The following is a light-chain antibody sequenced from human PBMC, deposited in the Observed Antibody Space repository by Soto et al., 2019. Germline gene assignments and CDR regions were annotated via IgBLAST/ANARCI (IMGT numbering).Light chain of an antibody. CDR2: GAS. J-gene: IGKJ1*01. V-gene: IGKV3-20*01. CDR1: QSVSGSN. Sequence: EIVLTQSPGTLSLSPGERATLSCRASQSVSGSNVAWYQQKPGKAPRRLIYGASNRATGIPDRFSGSGSGTDFTLTISRLEPEDFAVFYCQQYGNSPWTFGHGTKVEIK. CDR3: QQYGNSPWT.